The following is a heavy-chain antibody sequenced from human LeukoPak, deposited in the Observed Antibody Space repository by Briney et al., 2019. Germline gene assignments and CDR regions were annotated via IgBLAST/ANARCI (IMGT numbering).Heavy chain of an antibody. Sequence: GGSLRLSCAASGFTFSSYAMSWVRQAPGKGLEWVSAISGSGGSTYYADSVKGRFTISRGNSKKTLYLQMNSLRAEDTAVYYCAKGGGYNYGWFDYWGHGTLVTVSS. V-gene: IGHV3-23*01. CDR2: ISGSGGST. J-gene: IGHJ4*01. CDR1: GFTFSSYA. D-gene: IGHD5-18*01. CDR3: AKGGGYNYGWFDY.